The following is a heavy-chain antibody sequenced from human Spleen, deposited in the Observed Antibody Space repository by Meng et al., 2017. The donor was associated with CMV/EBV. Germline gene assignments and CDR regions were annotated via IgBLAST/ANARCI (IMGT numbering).Heavy chain of an antibody. CDR1: GFTFSSYA. CDR3: AREVNYGSFDY. Sequence: QVQLVESGXGVVQPXRSLRLSCAASGFTFSSYAMHWVRQAPGKGLEWVAVISYDGSNKYYADSVKGRFTISRDNSKNTLYLQMNSLRAEDTAVYYCAREVNYGSFDYWGQVTLGTVSS. V-gene: IGHV3-30-3*01. J-gene: IGHJ4*02. D-gene: IGHD3-10*01. CDR2: ISYDGSNK.